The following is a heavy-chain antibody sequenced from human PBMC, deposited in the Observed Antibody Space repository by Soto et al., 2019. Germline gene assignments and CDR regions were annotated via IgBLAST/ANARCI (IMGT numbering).Heavy chain of an antibody. CDR3: ARYDSSGYYWPYYYYGMDV. D-gene: IGHD3-22*01. Sequence: EVQLVESGGGLVKPGGSLRLSCAASGFTFSTYSMNWVRQAPGKGLEWVSSISSSSSYIYYADSVKGRFTISRDNAKNSLYLQMNSLRAEVTAVYYCARYDSSGYYWPYYYYGMDVWGQGTTVTVSS. V-gene: IGHV3-21*01. J-gene: IGHJ6*02. CDR1: GFTFSTYS. CDR2: ISSSSSYI.